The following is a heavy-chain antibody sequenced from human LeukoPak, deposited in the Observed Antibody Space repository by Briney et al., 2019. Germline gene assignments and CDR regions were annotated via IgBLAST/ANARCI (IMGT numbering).Heavy chain of an antibody. CDR3: ARNTATDYYYYYMDV. CDR2: IYYSGST. Sequence: SETLSLTCTVSGGSISSYYWSWLRQPPGKGLEWIGYIYYSGSTNYNPSLKSRVTISVDTSKNQFSLKLSSVTAADTAVYYCARNTATDYYYYYMDVWGKGTTVTVSS. V-gene: IGHV4-59*01. CDR1: GGSISSYY. J-gene: IGHJ6*03. D-gene: IGHD5-18*01.